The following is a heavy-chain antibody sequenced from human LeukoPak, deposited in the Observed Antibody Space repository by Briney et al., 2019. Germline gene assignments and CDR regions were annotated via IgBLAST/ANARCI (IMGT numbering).Heavy chain of an antibody. D-gene: IGHD3-22*01. J-gene: IGHJ4*02. CDR1: GGTFSSYA. Sequence: GASVKVSCKASGGTFSSYAISWVRQAPGQGLEWMGGIIPIFGTANYAQKFQGRVTITADGSTSTAYMELSGLRSEDTAVYYCARDAARGYYDSSGYPVDYWGQGTLVTVSS. V-gene: IGHV1-69*13. CDR3: ARDAARGYYDSSGYPVDY. CDR2: IIPIFGTA.